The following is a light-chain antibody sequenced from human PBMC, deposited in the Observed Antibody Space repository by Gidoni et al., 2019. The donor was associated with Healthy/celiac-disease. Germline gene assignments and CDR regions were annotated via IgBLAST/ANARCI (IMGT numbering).Light chain of an antibody. V-gene: IGLV2-23*03. J-gene: IGLJ2*01. CDR2: EGS. Sequence: HSALTQPASVSGSPGQSITISCTGTSSDVGSYNLFSWYQQHPGKAPKLMIYEGSKRPSGVSNRFSGSKSGNTASLTSSGLQAEDEADYYCCSYAGSSTFLFGGGTKLTVL. CDR3: CSYAGSSTFL. CDR1: SSDVGSYNL.